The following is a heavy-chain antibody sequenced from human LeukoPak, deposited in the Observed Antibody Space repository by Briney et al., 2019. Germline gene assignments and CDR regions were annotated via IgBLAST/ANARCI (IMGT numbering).Heavy chain of an antibody. J-gene: IGHJ4*02. CDR2: IYHSGST. CDR1: GGSISSGGYS. D-gene: IGHD3-16*01. V-gene: IGHV4-30-2*01. CDR3: ASYDGYFDY. Sequence: SQTLSLTCAVSGGSISSGGYSWSCIRQPPGKGLEWIGYIYHSGSTYYNPSLKSRVTISVDRSKNQFSLKLSSATAADTAVYYCASYDGYFDYWGQGTLVTVSS.